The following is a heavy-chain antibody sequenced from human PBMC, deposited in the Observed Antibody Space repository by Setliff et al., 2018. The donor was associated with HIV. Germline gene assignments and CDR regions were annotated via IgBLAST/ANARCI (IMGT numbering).Heavy chain of an antibody. CDR3: ARAPRGSGWYPNWFDP. Sequence: SETLSLTCAVSGDSMSSGDSSWSWIRQPPGKGLEWIGHFFHRGSPFYNPSLKSRVTISVDRSKNHFSLKLSSVTAADTAVYYCARAPRGSGWYPNWFDPWGQETLVTVSS. CDR1: GDSMSSGDSS. V-gene: IGHV4-30-2*01. D-gene: IGHD6-19*01. CDR2: FFHRGSP. J-gene: IGHJ5*02.